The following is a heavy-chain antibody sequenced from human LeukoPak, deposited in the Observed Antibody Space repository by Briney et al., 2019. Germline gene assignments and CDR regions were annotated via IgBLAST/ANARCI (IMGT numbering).Heavy chain of an antibody. CDR1: GYTLTGYY. V-gene: IGHV1-2*02. CDR3: ARGPIIDIVVIPAAADYYHMDV. J-gene: IGHJ6*03. Sequence: ASVKVSCKASGYTLTGYYMHWVRQAPGQGLEWMGWINPNSGGTNYAQKFQGRVTMTRDTSISTAYMELRSLRSDDTAVYYCARGPIIDIVVIPAAADYYHMDVWGKGTTVTVSS. CDR2: INPNSGGT. D-gene: IGHD2-2*01.